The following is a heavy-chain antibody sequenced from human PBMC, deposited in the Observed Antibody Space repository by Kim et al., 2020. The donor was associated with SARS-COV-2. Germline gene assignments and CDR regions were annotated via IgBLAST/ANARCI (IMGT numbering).Heavy chain of an antibody. Sequence: GGSLRLSCAASGFTFSTYSMNWVRQAPGKGLEWVSGISSSGGNTYYAASVKGRFTITRDNSKKTLYLQMNSLRAEDTAIYYCAKPLYTYGPSMDVWGQGTTVTVSS. CDR2: ISSSGGNT. CDR1: GFTFSTYS. J-gene: IGHJ6*02. V-gene: IGHV3-23*01. CDR3: AKPLYTYGPSMDV. D-gene: IGHD5-18*01.